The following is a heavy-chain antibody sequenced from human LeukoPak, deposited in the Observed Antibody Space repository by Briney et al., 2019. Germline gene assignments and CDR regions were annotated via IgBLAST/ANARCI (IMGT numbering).Heavy chain of an antibody. V-gene: IGHV3-30*02. D-gene: IGHD4-17*01. CDR1: GFTFSTYG. CDR3: AKGAGYGDLGYFYYMDV. Sequence: SCKASGFTFSTYGMHWVRQAPGKGLEWVAFVRYDGSDKYYVDSVKGRFTISRDNSRNTLYLQMNSLRAEDTAVYYCAKGAGYGDLGYFYYMDVWGKGTTVTVSS. J-gene: IGHJ6*03. CDR2: VRYDGSDK.